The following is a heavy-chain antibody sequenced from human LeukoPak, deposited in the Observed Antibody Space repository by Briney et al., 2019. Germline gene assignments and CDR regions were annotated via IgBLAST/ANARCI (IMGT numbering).Heavy chain of an antibody. CDR3: ARDTAASYYYYYMDV. CDR1: GGSFSGYY. J-gene: IGHJ6*03. V-gene: IGHV3-7*01. CDR2: IKQDGSEK. Sequence: ETLSLTCAVYGGSFSGYYWSWVRQAPGKGLEWVANIKQDGSEKYYVDSVKGRFTISRDNAKNSLYLQMNSLRAEDTAVYYCARDTAASYYYYYMDVWGKGTTVTVSS. D-gene: IGHD2-2*01.